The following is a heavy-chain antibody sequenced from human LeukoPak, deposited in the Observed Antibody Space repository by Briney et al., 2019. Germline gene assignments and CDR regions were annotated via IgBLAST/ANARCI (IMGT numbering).Heavy chain of an antibody. CDR2: IYTSGST. J-gene: IGHJ4*02. Sequence: SETLSLTCTVSGVSISSYYWSWIRQPAGKGLEWIGRIYTSGSTSHNPSLKSRVTISVDTSKNQFSLKLSSVTAADTAVYYCARDGGYSGYDSYFDYWGQGTLVTVSS. CDR3: ARDGGYSGYDSYFDY. D-gene: IGHD5-12*01. CDR1: GVSISSYY. V-gene: IGHV4-4*07.